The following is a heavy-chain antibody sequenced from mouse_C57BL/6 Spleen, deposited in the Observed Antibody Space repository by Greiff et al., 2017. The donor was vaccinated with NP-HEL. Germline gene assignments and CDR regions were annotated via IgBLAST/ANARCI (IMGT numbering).Heavy chain of an antibody. Sequence: VKLQESGPGLVAPSQSLSITCTVSGFSLTSYAISWVRQPPGKGLEWLGVIWTGGGTNYNSALKSRLSISKDNSKSQVFLKMNSLQTDDTARYYCARIGYDVRGYAMDYWGQGTSVTVSS. CDR1: GFSLTSYA. V-gene: IGHV2-9-1*01. CDR2: IWTGGGT. J-gene: IGHJ4*01. CDR3: ARIGYDVRGYAMDY. D-gene: IGHD2-2*01.